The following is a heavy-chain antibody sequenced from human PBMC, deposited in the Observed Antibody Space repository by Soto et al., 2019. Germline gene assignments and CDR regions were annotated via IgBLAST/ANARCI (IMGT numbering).Heavy chain of an antibody. CDR2: INHSGST. V-gene: IGHV4-34*01. CDR3: ARSLGAFDI. J-gene: IGHJ3*02. Sequence: QVQLQQWGAGLLKPTETLSLTCAVYGGSISGYYWSWIRQPPGKGLEWIGEINHSGSTNYNPSLKIRVTISVDTSKNQFSLKLSSVTAADTAVYYCARSLGAFDIWGQGTMVTVSS. CDR1: GGSISGYY. D-gene: IGHD3-16*01.